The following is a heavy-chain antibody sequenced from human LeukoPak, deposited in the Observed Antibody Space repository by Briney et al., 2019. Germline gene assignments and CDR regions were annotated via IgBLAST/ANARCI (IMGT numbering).Heavy chain of an antibody. V-gene: IGHV4-59*01. CDR1: GGSISSYY. Sequence: SETLSLTCTVSGGSISSYYWSWIRQPPGKGLKWIGYIYYSGSTNYNPSLKSRVTISVDTSKNQFSLKLSSVTAADTAVYYCARGTTGYSYGYYFDYWGQGTLVTVSS. J-gene: IGHJ4*02. CDR3: ARGTTGYSYGYYFDY. D-gene: IGHD5-18*01. CDR2: IYYSGST.